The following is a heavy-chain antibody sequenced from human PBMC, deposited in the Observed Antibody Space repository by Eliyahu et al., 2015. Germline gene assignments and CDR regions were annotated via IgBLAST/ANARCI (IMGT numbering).Heavy chain of an antibody. CDR3: ARCFCVGDCNLPFWYFDL. J-gene: IGHJ2*01. CDR1: GYSISSGYY. CDR2: IYPGGGTYT. D-gene: IGHD2-21*01. Sequence: QVHLQESGPGLVKPSETLFLTCAVSGYSISSGYYWGWIRQPPGKGLEWIGXIYPGGGTYTYYNPSLKSRVTTSIDTSKNQFSLKLNSVTAADTAVYYCARCFCVGDCNLPFWYFDLWGRGTLVTVSS. V-gene: IGHV4-38-2*01.